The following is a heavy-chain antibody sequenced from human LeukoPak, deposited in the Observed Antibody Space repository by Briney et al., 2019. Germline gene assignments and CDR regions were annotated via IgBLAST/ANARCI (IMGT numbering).Heavy chain of an antibody. D-gene: IGHD3-22*01. J-gene: IGHJ4*02. CDR2: ISGYDGDT. V-gene: IGHV1-18*01. CDR1: GGTFSSYA. CDR3: ARDYKYYDSSGYYCFDY. Sequence: GASVKVSCKASGGTFSSYAISWARQAPGQGLEWMGWISGYDGDTNFAQKFQGRVTMATDTSTNTAYMELRSLRSDDTAVYFCARDYKYYDSSGYYCFDYWGQGTLVTVSS.